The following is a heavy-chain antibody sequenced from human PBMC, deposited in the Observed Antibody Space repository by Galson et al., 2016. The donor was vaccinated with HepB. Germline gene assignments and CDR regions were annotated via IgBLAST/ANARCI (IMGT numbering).Heavy chain of an antibody. V-gene: IGHV3-30*18. Sequence: SLRLSCAASGFNFNNYGMHWVRQAPGKGLEWVSVVSHDGSNTYYADSVKGRFIISRDNSENTLSLQMNSLRTEDTAVYYCEKDRMKVITGTLVVHFEYWGQGSLVTVSS. D-gene: IGHD1-20*01. CDR3: EKDRMKVITGTLVVHFEY. CDR2: VSHDGSNT. CDR1: GFNFNNYG. J-gene: IGHJ4*02.